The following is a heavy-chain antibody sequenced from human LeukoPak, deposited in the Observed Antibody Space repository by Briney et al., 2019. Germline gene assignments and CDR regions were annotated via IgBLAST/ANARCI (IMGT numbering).Heavy chain of an antibody. CDR2: IYPGDSDT. J-gene: IGHJ4*02. V-gene: IGHV5-51*01. Sequence: GESLKISCKGSGYSFTSYWIGWVRQMPGKGLEWMGIIYPGDSDTRYSPSFQGQVTISADKSISTAYLQWSSLKASDTAMYYCARRPVGSGSYSYYFDYWGQGTLVTVSS. D-gene: IGHD1-26*01. CDR1: GYSFTSYW. CDR3: ARRPVGSGSYSYYFDY.